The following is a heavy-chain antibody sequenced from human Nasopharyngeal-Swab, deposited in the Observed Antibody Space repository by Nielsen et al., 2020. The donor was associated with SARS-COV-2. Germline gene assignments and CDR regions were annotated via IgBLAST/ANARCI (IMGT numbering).Heavy chain of an antibody. J-gene: IGHJ5*02. CDR3: ARGHLLERRHELMGFWFDP. Sequence: WIRQPPGKGLEWIGYIYYSGSTNYNPSLKSRVTISVDTSKNQFSLKLSSVTAADTAVYYCARGHLLERRHELMGFWFDPWGQGTLVTVSS. V-gene: IGHV4-59*12. CDR2: IYYSGST. D-gene: IGHD1-1*01.